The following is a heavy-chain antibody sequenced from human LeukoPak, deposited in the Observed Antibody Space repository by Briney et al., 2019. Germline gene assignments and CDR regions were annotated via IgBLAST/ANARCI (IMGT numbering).Heavy chain of an antibody. CDR1: GFTFSSYG. D-gene: IGHD2-21*01. Sequence: GGSLRLSCAASGFTFSSYGMSWVRQAPGKGLEWVSTISTGGGGTYYADSVKGRFTISRDNSKNTLYLQMNSLRADDTAVHYCVRAYHPGGWFDPWGQGTLVTVSS. J-gene: IGHJ5*02. V-gene: IGHV3-23*01. CDR3: VRAYHPGGWFDP. CDR2: ISTGGGGT.